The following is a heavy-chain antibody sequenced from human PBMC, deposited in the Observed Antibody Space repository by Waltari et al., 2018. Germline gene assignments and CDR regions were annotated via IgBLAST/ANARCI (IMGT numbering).Heavy chain of an antibody. CDR3: ARWSGLQPFDY. J-gene: IGHJ4*02. CDR2: IWYDGSQK. Sequence: HEQLVASGGGVVQPGRSLRLSCAASGIIFSAEGMHWVRQAPGEGLEGVAVIWYDGSQKYYVDSVKGRFTISRDNANNSLYLQMNSLRAEDTAVYYCARWSGLQPFDYGGQGTLVTVSS. CDR1: GIIFSAEG. D-gene: IGHD3-10*01. V-gene: IGHV3-33*01.